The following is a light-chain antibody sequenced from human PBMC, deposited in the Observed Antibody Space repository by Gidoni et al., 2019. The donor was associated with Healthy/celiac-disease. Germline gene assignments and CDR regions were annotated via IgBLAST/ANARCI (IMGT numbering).Light chain of an antibody. CDR1: SGHSSSD. Sequence: QLVLTQSPSASASLGASVKLTCTLSSGHSSSDIAWHQQQPEKGPRYLMKLNSDGSHSKGDGIPDRFSGSSSGAERYLTISSLQSEDEADYYCQTWGTGIQRFGGGTKLTVL. CDR3: QTWGTGIQR. J-gene: IGLJ3*02. CDR2: LNSDGSH. V-gene: IGLV4-69*01.